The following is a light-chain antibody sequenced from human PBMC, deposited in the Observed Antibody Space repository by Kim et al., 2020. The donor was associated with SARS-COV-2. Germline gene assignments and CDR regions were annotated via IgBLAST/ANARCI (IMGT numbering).Light chain of an antibody. CDR2: GAS. J-gene: IGKJ1*01. CDR1: QSIRSN. Sequence: EVVMTQSPATLSVFPGERVTLSCWASQSIRSNLGWYQQKPGQAPRLLIYGASTRASGIPARFSGSGSGTEFTLTISSLQSEDFAVYCCQQYNDWPWTFGQGTKLDIK. CDR3: QQYNDWPWT. V-gene: IGKV3-15*01.